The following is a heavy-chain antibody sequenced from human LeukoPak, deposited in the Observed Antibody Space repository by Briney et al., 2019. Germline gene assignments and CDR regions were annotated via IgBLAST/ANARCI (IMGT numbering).Heavy chain of an antibody. V-gene: IGHV3-53*01. Sequence: PGGSLRLSCAASGFTVSSNYMNWVRQAPGKGLVWVSVIYISGSTYYADSVKGRFTISRDNSKNTLYLQMNSLRAEDTAVYYCAREVASTYNWFDPWGQGTLVTVSS. CDR3: AREVASTYNWFDP. CDR2: IYISGST. D-gene: IGHD5/OR15-5a*01. CDR1: GFTVSSNY. J-gene: IGHJ5*02.